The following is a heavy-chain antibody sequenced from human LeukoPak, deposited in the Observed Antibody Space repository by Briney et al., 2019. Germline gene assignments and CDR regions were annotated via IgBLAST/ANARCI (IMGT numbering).Heavy chain of an antibody. Sequence: GASVKVSCKASGYIFTGYYMHWVRQAPGQGLEWMGWINPNSGATNYAQNFQGRVIMTRDTSINTAYMELSRLRYDDTAVYYCARKERSTVTDYWGQGTLVSVSS. CDR1: GYIFTGYY. CDR2: INPNSGAT. V-gene: IGHV1-2*02. J-gene: IGHJ4*02. D-gene: IGHD4-17*01. CDR3: ARKERSTVTDY.